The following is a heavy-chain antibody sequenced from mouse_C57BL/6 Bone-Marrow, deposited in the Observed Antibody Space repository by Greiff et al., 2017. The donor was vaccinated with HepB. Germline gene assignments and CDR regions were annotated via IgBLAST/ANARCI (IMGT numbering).Heavy chain of an antibody. J-gene: IGHJ1*03. D-gene: IGHD1-1*01. CDR1: GFTFSSYA. CDR3: ARDSSTVVEDWYFDV. CDR2: ISDGGSYT. Sequence: EVQRVESGGGLVKPGGSLKLSCAASGFTFSSYAMSWVRQTPEKRLEWVATISDGGSYTYYPDNVKGRFTISRDNAKNNLYLQMSHLKSEDTAMYYCARDSSTVVEDWYFDVWGTGTTVTVSS. V-gene: IGHV5-4*01.